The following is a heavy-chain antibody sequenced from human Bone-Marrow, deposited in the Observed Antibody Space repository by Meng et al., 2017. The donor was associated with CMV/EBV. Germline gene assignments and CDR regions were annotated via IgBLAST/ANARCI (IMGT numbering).Heavy chain of an antibody. CDR1: GFTFSSYA. D-gene: IGHD6-19*01. V-gene: IGHV3-23*01. CDR2: ISGSGGST. J-gene: IGHJ4*02. CDR3: AKSWSIAVAGVDY. Sequence: ASGFTFSSYAMSWVRQAPGKGLEWVSAISGSGGSTYYADSVKGRFTISRDNSKNTLYLQMNSLRAEDTAVYYCAKSWSIAVAGVDYWGQGTLVTVSS.